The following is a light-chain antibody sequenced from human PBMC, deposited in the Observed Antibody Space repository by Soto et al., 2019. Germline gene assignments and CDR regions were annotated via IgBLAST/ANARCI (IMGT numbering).Light chain of an antibody. CDR1: SSNIGAGYD. CDR2: VNS. CDR3: QSYDSSLSVV. Sequence: QSALTQPPSVSGAPGQRVTISCTGSSSNIGAGYDVHWYQQLPGTAPKRLIYVNSNRPSGVPDRFSGSKSGTSASLAITGLQAEDEADYYCQSYDSSLSVVFGGGTKLTVL. V-gene: IGLV1-40*01. J-gene: IGLJ2*01.